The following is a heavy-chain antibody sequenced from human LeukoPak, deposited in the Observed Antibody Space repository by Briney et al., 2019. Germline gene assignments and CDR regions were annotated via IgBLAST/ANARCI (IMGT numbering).Heavy chain of an antibody. J-gene: IGHJ4*02. D-gene: IGHD2-15*01. CDR1: GYTFTSYG. Sequence: ASVKVSCRASGYTFTSYGITWVRQAPGQGLEWMGWVSAYADNTNYVQKIQGRVTMTTDTSTSTAYMELRSLRSDDTAVYYCARDCIGCHGFDYWGQGTLVTVSS. V-gene: IGHV1-18*01. CDR3: ARDCIGCHGFDY. CDR2: VSAYADNT.